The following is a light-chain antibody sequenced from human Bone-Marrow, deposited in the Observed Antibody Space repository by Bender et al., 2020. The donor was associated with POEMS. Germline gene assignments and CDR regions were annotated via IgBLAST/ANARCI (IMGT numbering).Light chain of an antibody. CDR3: CSYTTRHTWV. CDR2: EAT. J-gene: IGLJ3*02. CDR1: SSDVGIYSL. Sequence: ALTQPASVSGSPGQSITISCTGTSSDVGIYSLVSWYQQSPGTSPKLIIYEATKRPSGVSNRFSGSKSGNTASLTISGLQAEDEADYYCCSYTTRHTWVFGGGTKLTVL. V-gene: IGLV2-14*02.